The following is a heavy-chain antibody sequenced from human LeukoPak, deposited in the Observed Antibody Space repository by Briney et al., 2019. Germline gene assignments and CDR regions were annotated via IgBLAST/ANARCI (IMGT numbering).Heavy chain of an antibody. J-gene: IGHJ5*02. CDR1: GGTFSSYA. D-gene: IGHD2-2*01. V-gene: IGHV1-69*06. Sequence: SVKVSCKASGGTFSSYAISWVRQAPGQGLEWMGGIIPIFGTANYAQKFQGRVTITADKSTSTAYMELSSLRSEDTAVYYCARGSCRTSCYLSNWFDPWGQGTLVTVSS. CDR3: ARGSCRTSCYLSNWFDP. CDR2: IIPIFGTA.